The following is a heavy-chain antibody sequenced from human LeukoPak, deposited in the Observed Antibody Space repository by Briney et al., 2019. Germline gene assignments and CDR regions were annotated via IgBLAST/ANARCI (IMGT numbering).Heavy chain of an antibody. V-gene: IGHV3-30*02. CDR1: GFTFSSYG. Sequence: GGSLRLSCAASGFTFSSYGMHWVRQAPGKGLEWVAFIRYDGSNKYYADSVKGRFTISRDNSKNTLYLQMNSLKTEDTAVYYCTRGPNWYFDLWGRGTLVTVSS. CDR3: TRGPNWYFDL. CDR2: IRYDGSNK. J-gene: IGHJ2*01.